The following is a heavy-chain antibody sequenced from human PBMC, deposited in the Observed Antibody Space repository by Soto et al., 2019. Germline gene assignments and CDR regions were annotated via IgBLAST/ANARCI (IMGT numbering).Heavy chain of an antibody. V-gene: IGHV4-31*03. Sequence: ASETLSLTCTVSGGSISSGGYYWSWIRQHPGKGLEWIGYIYYSGSTYYNPSLKSRVTISVDTSKNQFSLELSSVTAADTAVYYCARARRNYYDSSGYPYYFDYWGQGTLVTVSS. J-gene: IGHJ4*02. CDR2: IYYSGST. CDR3: ARARRNYYDSSGYPYYFDY. D-gene: IGHD3-22*01. CDR1: GGSISSGGYY.